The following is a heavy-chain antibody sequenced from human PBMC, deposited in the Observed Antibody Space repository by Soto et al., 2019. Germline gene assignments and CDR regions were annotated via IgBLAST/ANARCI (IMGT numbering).Heavy chain of an antibody. CDR2: ISDDGSKT. D-gene: IGHD3-9*01. J-gene: IGHJ4*02. CDR3: ARAYQLTYYFDD. V-gene: IGHV3-30*14. CDR1: GVTFRGYA. Sequence: PGGSLRLSCAGSGVTFRGYAVHWVRQTPGKGLERVTVISDDGSKTYYADSVKGRFSVSRDDSTNMVFLQMSSLRSEDTAVYHCARAYQLTYYFDDWGPGTPVTVS.